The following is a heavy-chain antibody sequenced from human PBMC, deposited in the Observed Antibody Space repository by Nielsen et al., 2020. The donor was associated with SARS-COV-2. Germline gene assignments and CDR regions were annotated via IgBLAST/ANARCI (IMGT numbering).Heavy chain of an antibody. D-gene: IGHD1-14*01. CDR3: AKTDGTYYYYYYGMDV. CDR2: ISYDGSNK. V-gene: IGHV3-30*18. CDR1: GFTFSSYG. Sequence: GGFLRLSCAASGFTFSSYGMHWVRQAPGKGLEWVAGISYDGSNKYYADSVKGRFTISRDNSKITLYLQMNSLRAEDTAVYYCAKTDGTYYYYYYGMDVWGQGTTVTVSS. J-gene: IGHJ6*02.